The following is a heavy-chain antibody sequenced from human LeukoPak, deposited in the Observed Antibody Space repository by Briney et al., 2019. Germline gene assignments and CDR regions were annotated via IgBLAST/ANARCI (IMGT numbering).Heavy chain of an antibody. J-gene: IGHJ4*02. Sequence: SQTLSLTCTVSGGSISSGDYYWSWIRQPPGKGLEWIGYIYYSGSTYYNPSLKSRVTISVDTSKNQFSLKLSSVTAADTAVYYCASGDYSDYSGEEYWGQGTLVTVSS. D-gene: IGHD4-11*01. CDR3: ASGDYSDYSGEEY. CDR2: IYYSGST. V-gene: IGHV4-30-4*01. CDR1: GGSISSGDYY.